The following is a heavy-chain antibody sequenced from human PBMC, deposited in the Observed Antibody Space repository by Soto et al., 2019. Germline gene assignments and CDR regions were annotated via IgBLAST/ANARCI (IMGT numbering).Heavy chain of an antibody. D-gene: IGHD2-2*02. J-gene: IGHJ4*02. CDR1: GGTFSGYA. CDR2: IIPMFGTS. CDR3: ARGSCSSTSCYKEYYFDL. Sequence: SVKVSFKASGGTFSGYAISWVRQAPGQGLEWMGEIIPMFGTSNYAQKFQGRVTITADESTSTAYMELSSLRSEDTAVYYCARGSCSSTSCYKEYYFDLWGQGTLVTVSS. V-gene: IGHV1-69*13.